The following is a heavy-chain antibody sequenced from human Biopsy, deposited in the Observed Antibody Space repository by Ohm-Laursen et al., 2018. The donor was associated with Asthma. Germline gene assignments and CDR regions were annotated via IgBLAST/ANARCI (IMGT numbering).Heavy chain of an antibody. CDR1: GFTVSRDH. CDR2: IYSGGTS. V-gene: IGHV3-53*01. CDR3: ARGDSSNWSHYYFDY. D-gene: IGHD3-22*01. Sequence: SLRLSCTASGFTVSRDHMFWVRQAPGKGLKWVSVIYSGGTSHTADSVRGRFTISRDFSKNTLHLQMHSLRVEDTAVYYCARGDSSNWSHYYFDYWGQGTLVTVSS. J-gene: IGHJ4*02.